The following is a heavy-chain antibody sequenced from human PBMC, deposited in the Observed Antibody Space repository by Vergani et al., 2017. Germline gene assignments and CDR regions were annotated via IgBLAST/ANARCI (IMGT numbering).Heavy chain of an antibody. CDR2: IYSGGSST. V-gene: IGHV3-23*03. CDR1: GFTFSSYA. CDR3: ARDRPDYYDSSGYYSLYFDY. D-gene: IGHD3-22*01. Sequence: EVQLLESGGGLVQPGGSLRLSCAASGFTFSSYAMSWVRQAPGKGLDWVSVIYSGGSSTYYADSVKGRFTISRDNSKNTLYLQMNSLRAEDTAVYYCARDRPDYYDSSGYYSLYFDYWGQGTLVTVSS. J-gene: IGHJ4*02.